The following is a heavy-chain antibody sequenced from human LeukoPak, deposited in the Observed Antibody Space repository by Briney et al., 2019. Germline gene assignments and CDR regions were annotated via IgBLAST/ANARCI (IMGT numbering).Heavy chain of an antibody. V-gene: IGHV3-23*01. CDR2: ISGSGGST. CDR1: GFTFSSYA. J-gene: IGHJ4*02. D-gene: IGHD3-3*01. Sequence: GGSLRLSCAASGFTFSSYAMSWVRQAPGKGLEWVSAISGSGGSTYYADSVKGRFNISRDNSKNTLYLQMNSLRAEDTAVYYCARVRFLEWLSIYYFDYWGQGTLVTVSS. CDR3: ARVRFLEWLSIYYFDY.